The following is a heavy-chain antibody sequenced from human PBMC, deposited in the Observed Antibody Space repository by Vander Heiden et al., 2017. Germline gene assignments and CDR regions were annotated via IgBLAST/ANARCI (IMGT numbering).Heavy chain of an antibody. Sequence: QVTLKESGPVLVKPTETLTLPCTVSGFSLRNARMGVSWIRQPPGKALELHEHIFSNDEKSYSTSLKSRLTISKDTSKSQVSLTMTNMDPVDTATYYCARPEPYSSGLLGMDVWGQGTTVTVSS. CDR1: GFSLRNARMG. V-gene: IGHV2-26*01. D-gene: IGHD6-19*01. CDR3: ARPEPYSSGLLGMDV. CDR2: IFSNDEK. J-gene: IGHJ6*02.